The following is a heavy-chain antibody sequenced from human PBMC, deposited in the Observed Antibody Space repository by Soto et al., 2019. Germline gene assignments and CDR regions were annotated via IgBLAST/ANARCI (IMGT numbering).Heavy chain of an antibody. J-gene: IGHJ6*04. D-gene: IGHD3-10*01. CDR2: ISAYNGNT. V-gene: IGHV1-18*01. Sequence: ASVKVSCKASGYAFTSYGISWVRQAPGQGLEWMGWISAYNGNTNYAQKLQGRVTMTTDTSTSTAYMELRSLRSDDTAVYYCARVRKVYSASGRNTVDYYYYGMDVLSEGPTVTFSS. CDR3: ARVRKVYSASGRNTVDYYYYGMDV. CDR1: GYAFTSYG.